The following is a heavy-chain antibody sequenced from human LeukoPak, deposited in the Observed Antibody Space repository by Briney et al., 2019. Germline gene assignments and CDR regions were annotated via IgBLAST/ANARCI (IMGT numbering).Heavy chain of an antibody. D-gene: IGHD4-23*01. CDR3: VAYGGFRAFDI. Sequence: SETLSLTCTVSGGSISSYYWSWVRQPPGKGLEWIGYIYYSGSTNYNPSLKSRLTISLDASKRQFSLKLSSVTAADTAVYYCVAYGGFRAFDIWGQGAMVAVS. CDR1: GGSISSYY. V-gene: IGHV4-59*08. CDR2: IYYSGST. J-gene: IGHJ3*02.